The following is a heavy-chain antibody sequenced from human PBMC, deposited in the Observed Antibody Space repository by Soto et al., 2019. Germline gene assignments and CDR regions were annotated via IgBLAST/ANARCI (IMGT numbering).Heavy chain of an antibody. CDR3: ARGDGFNYYFDY. J-gene: IGHJ4*02. CDR2: HIPMFGST. D-gene: IGHD1-1*01. V-gene: IGHV1-69*13. CDR1: GGTFSGAG. Sequence: SVKVSCKASGGTFSGAGVSWVRQAPGQGLEWMGNHIPMFGSTNYAEKFQGRLTISADAPATTAYMDLSSLRSDDTAVYYCARGDGFNYYFDYWGQGALVTVSS.